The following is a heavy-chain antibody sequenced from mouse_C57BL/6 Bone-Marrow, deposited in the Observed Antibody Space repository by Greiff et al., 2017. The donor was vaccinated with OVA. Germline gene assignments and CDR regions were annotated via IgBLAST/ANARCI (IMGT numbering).Heavy chain of an antibody. Sequence: EVQLVESGPGLVKPSQSLSLTCSVTGYSITSGYYWNWILQFPGNKLEWMGYISYDGSNNYNPSLKNLISITRDTSKNQFFLKLNSVTTEDTATYYCARAPITTVVDFDYWGQGTTLTVSS. J-gene: IGHJ2*01. CDR3: ARAPITTVVDFDY. D-gene: IGHD1-1*01. CDR2: ISYDGSN. V-gene: IGHV3-6*01. CDR1: GYSITSGYY.